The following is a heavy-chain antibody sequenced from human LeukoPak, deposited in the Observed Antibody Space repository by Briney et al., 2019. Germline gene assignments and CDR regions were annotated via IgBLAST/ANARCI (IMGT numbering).Heavy chain of an antibody. Sequence: SETLSLTCAVYGGSFSGYYWSWIRQPPGKGLEWMGEINHSGSTNYNPSLKSRVTISVDMSKNQFSLKLSSVTAADTAVYYCARGPPAKPGTGYYYGMDVWGQGTTVTVSS. V-gene: IGHV4-34*01. J-gene: IGHJ6*02. CDR3: ARGPPAKPGTGYYYGMDV. D-gene: IGHD2-2*01. CDR2: INHSGST. CDR1: GGSFSGYY.